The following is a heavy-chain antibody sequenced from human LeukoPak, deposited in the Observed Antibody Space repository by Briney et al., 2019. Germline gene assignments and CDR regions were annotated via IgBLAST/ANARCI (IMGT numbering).Heavy chain of an antibody. CDR3: ARFVQWLTSRNWFDP. Sequence: SETLSLTCTVSGGSISSSSYYWSWIRQPPGKGLEWIGYIYYSGSTNYNPSLKSRVTISVDTSKNQFSLKLSSVTAADTAVYYCARFVQWLTSRNWFDPWGQGTLVTVSS. D-gene: IGHD6-19*01. CDR2: IYYSGST. CDR1: GGSISSSSYY. V-gene: IGHV4-61*05. J-gene: IGHJ5*02.